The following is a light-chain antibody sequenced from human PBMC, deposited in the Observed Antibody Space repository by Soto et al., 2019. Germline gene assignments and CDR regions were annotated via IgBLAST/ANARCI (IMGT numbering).Light chain of an antibody. CDR1: SSNIGAGHD. J-gene: IGLJ1*01. CDR2: GNG. V-gene: IGLV1-40*01. Sequence: QSVLTQPPSVSGAPGQRVTISCTGSSSNIGAGHDVHWYQQLPGTAPKLLIYGNGNRPSGVPDRFSGSKSGTSASLAITGLQAEDEADYYCSSYAGSNKSVFGTGTKVTVL. CDR3: SSYAGSNKSV.